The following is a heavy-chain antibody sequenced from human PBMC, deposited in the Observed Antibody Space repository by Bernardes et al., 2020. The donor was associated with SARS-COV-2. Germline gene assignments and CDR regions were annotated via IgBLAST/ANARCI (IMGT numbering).Heavy chain of an antibody. J-gene: IGHJ4*02. D-gene: IGHD3-22*01. CDR1: GFTFSSYS. CDR2: ISSSSSSYI. Sequence: GGSLRLSCAASGFTFSSYSMNWVRQAPGKGLEWVSSISSSSSSYIYYADSVKGRFTISRDNAKNSLYLQMNSLRAEDTAVYYCARAHTYYYDSSGYGSDYWGQGTLVTVSS. V-gene: IGHV3-21*01. CDR3: ARAHTYYYDSSGYGSDY.